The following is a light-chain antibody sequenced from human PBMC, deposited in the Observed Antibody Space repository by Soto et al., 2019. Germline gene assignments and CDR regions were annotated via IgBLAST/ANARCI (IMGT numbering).Light chain of an antibody. CDR1: QSISSY. CDR2: AAS. V-gene: IGKV1-39*01. Sequence: DIQMNQSPSSLSASVGDRVTITCRASQSISSYLNWYQQKPGKAPKLLIYAASSLQSGVPSRFSGSGSGTDFTLTISSLQPEDFATYYCQQSYSTPITFGQRTRLEI. CDR3: QQSYSTPIT. J-gene: IGKJ5*01.